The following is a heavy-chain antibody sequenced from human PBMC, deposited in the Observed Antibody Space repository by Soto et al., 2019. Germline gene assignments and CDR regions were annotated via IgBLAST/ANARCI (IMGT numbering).Heavy chain of an antibody. CDR2: INPNSGST. V-gene: IGHV1-2*04. CDR1: GYTLTSYG. Sequence: ASVKVSCKASGYTLTSYGISWVRQAPGQGLEWMGWINPNSGSTNYAQKFQGWVTMTRDTSTGTAYMELSRLRSDDTAVYYCAVGYYDFWSGYWGPYGMDVWGQGTTVTVSS. CDR3: AVGYYDFWSGYWGPYGMDV. J-gene: IGHJ6*02. D-gene: IGHD3-3*01.